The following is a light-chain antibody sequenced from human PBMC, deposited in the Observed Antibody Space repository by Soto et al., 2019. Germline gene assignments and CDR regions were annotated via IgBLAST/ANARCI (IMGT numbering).Light chain of an antibody. CDR2: DAS. CDR3: QQRSNWGIT. CDR1: LSVNTF. Sequence: IVLTQSPATLSLSPGEDATLSCRASLSVNTFLAWYQQKPGQAPSLLIYDASNRATGIPPRFSGSGSGTDFTLSISSLEPEDFVFYYCQQRSNWGITFGQGTRLEI. V-gene: IGKV3-11*01. J-gene: IGKJ5*01.